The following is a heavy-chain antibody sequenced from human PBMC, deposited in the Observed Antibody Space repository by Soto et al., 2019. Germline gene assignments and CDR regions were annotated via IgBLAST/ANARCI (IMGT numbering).Heavy chain of an antibody. D-gene: IGHD1-7*01. CDR2: IYYSGST. V-gene: IGHV4-30-4*01. CDR1: GGSISSGDYY. CDR3: ARETGGITGTTLDY. Sequence: QVQLQESGPGLVKPSQTLSLTCTVSGGSISSGDYYWSWIRQPPGKGLEWVGYIYYSGSTYYNPSLKSRVTIAVDTSKNQFSLKLSSVTAADTAVYYCARETGGITGTTLDYWGQGTLVTVSS. J-gene: IGHJ4*02.